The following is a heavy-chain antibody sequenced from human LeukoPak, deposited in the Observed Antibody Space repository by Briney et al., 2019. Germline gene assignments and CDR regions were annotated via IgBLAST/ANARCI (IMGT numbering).Heavy chain of an antibody. D-gene: IGHD2-15*01. Sequence: PSETLSLTRTVSGDSMKSYYWTWIRQPPGRGLEWIGYIYYTGSTNYNPSFKSRVTISVDTSKNQFSLKLSSVTAADTAVYYCAKESEYCSSGSCHYDLDVWGQGTTVTVSS. CDR2: IYYTGST. CDR1: GDSMKSYY. V-gene: IGHV4-59*01. J-gene: IGHJ6*02. CDR3: AKESEYCSSGSCHYDLDV.